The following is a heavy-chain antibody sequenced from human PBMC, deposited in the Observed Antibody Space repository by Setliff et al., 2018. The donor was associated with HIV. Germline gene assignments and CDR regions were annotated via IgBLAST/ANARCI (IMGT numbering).Heavy chain of an antibody. CDR3: ARQRPPGDYADY. V-gene: IGHV4-39*01. CDR1: GGSISSSSYY. Sequence: SETLSLTCTVSGGSISSSSYYWDWIRQPPGKGLEWIGSIYYSGSTYYNPSLKSRVAISVDTSKNQFSLKLSSVTAADTAVYYCARQRPPGDYADYWGQGTLVTVSS. J-gene: IGHJ4*02. D-gene: IGHD4-17*01. CDR2: IYYSGST.